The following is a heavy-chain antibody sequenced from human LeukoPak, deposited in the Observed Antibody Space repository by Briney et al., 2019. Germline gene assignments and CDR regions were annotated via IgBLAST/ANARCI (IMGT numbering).Heavy chain of an antibody. CDR2: INWNSGRI. V-gene: IGHV3-9*01. CDR3: AKGYYDSTDGYMDV. CDR1: GFTFDDCA. D-gene: IGHD3-22*01. J-gene: IGHJ6*03. Sequence: GESLRLSCAASGFTFDDCAMHWVRQAPGKGLEWVSGINWNSGRIVYADSVKGRLTISRDNARNSLYLQMNSLRAEDTALYYCAKGYYDSTDGYMDVWGKGTTVTVSS.